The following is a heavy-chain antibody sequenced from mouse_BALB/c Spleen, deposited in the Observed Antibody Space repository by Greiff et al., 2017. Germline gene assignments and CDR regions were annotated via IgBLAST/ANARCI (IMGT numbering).Heavy chain of an antibody. V-gene: IGHV14-3*02. CDR2: IDPANGNT. CDR3: AGGVRLFDY. CDR1: GFNIKNSY. D-gene: IGHD5-1*01. Sequence: EVQLLQSGAELVKPGASVKLSCTASGFNIKNSYMHWVQQRPEQGLEWIGRIDPANGNTKYDPKFQGKATITADTSSNTAYLQLSSLTSEDTAVYYCAGGVRLFDYWGQGTTLTVSS. J-gene: IGHJ2*01.